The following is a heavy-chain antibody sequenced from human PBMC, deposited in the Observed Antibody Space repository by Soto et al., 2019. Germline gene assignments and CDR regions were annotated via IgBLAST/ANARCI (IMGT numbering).Heavy chain of an antibody. CDR2: ISGSSGSI. Sequence: GGSLILSCAASGFTFSSYAMSWVRQAPGKGLEWVSAISGSSGSIYYSESVKGRFTISRDNAKNTVNLQMNSLRGDDTAVYYCAANDYGGQLDHWGQGTLVIVYS. J-gene: IGHJ4*02. CDR1: GFTFSSYA. V-gene: IGHV3-23*01. CDR3: AANDYGGQLDH. D-gene: IGHD4-17*01.